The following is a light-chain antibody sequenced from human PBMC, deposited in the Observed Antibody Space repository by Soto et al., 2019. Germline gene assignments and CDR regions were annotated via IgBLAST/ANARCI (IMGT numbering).Light chain of an antibody. J-gene: IGKJ5*01. Sequence: EVVMTQSPASLSASPGERVTLSCRASQNIRSSLAWYQQRPGQAPRLLIYDASTRATGIPPRFSGGGSGTEFTVTISSLEPEDSAVYYCQQRHMWPITFGQGTRLEIK. CDR3: QQRHMWPIT. CDR2: DAS. V-gene: IGKV3-15*01. CDR1: QNIRSS.